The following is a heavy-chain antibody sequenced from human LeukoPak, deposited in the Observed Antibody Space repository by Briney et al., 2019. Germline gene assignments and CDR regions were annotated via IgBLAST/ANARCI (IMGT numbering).Heavy chain of an antibody. CDR1: GFTVSSNY. J-gene: IGHJ4*02. V-gene: IGHV3-11*04. Sequence: GGSLRLSCAASGFTVSSNYMSWVRQAPGKGLEWVSYISSSGSTIYYADSVKGRFTISRDNAKSSLYLQMNSLRAEDTAVYYCASGERLWSGFSFDYWGQGTLVTVSS. CDR2: ISSSGSTI. CDR3: ASGERLWSGFSFDY. D-gene: IGHD3-3*01.